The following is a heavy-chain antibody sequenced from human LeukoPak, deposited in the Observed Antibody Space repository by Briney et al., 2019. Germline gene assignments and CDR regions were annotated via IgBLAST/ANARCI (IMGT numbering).Heavy chain of an antibody. J-gene: IGHJ4*02. CDR2: IYTSGST. V-gene: IGHV4-61*02. CDR3: ASTSLLTSSSSYYFDY. D-gene: IGHD6-6*01. Sequence: PSETLSLTCTVSGGSISSGSYYWSWIRQPAGKGLEWIGRIYTSGSTNYNPSLKSRVTISVDTSKNQFSLKLSSVTAADTAVYYCASTSLLTSSSSYYFDYWGQGTLVTVSS. CDR1: GGSISSGSYY.